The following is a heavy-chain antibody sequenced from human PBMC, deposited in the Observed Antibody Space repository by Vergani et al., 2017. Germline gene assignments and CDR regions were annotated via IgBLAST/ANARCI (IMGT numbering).Heavy chain of an antibody. CDR1: GFTFSSYG. CDR3: ARDPNYDFWSGYYTEYYYYGMDV. J-gene: IGHJ6*02. V-gene: IGHV3-33*01. Sequence: QVQLVESGGGVVQPGRSLRLSCAASGFTFSSYGMHWVRQAPGKGLEWVAVIWYDGSNKYYADSVKGRFTISRDNAKNSLYLQMNSLRAEDTAVYYCARDPNYDFWSGYYTEYYYYGMDVWGQGTTVTVSS. CDR2: IWYDGSNK. D-gene: IGHD3-3*01.